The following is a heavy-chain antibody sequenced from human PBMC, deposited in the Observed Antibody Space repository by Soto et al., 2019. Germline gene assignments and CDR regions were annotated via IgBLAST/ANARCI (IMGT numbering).Heavy chain of an antibody. J-gene: IGHJ5*02. V-gene: IGHV3-74*01. CDR2: VISDGNTI. CDR1: GFTFGDHW. CDR3: ATAEVDH. Sequence: AGSLRLSCAASGFTFGDHWMHWVRQAPGKGLEWVSRVISDGNTIDYADSVKGRFTVSRDNAKSTLYLQMNSLRAEDTAVYYCATAEVDHWGPGTLVTVSS.